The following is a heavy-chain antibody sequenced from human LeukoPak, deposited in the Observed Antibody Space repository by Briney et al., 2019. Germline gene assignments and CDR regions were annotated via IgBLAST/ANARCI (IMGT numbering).Heavy chain of an antibody. V-gene: IGHV3-23*01. CDR1: GFTFSSYA. CDR3: AKERGRRSYFVDYYYYMDA. D-gene: IGHD3-10*01. Sequence: PEGSLRLSCAASGFTFSSYAMSWVRQAPGKGLEWVSAISGSGASTYYADSVKGRFTVSRDNSKNTLYLQMNSLRAEDTAVYYCAKERGRRSYFVDYYYYMDAWGKGTTVTVSS. J-gene: IGHJ6*03. CDR2: ISGSGAST.